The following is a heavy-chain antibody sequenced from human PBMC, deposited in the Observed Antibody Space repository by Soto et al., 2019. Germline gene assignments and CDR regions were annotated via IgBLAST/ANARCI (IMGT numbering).Heavy chain of an antibody. CDR2: IIVIFGTA. CDR1: GGTFSSYA. V-gene: IGHV1-69*05. CDR3: ARDVDSGYDYSSSFYYYGMDV. D-gene: IGHD5-12*01. J-gene: IGHJ6*02. Sequence: SVKVSCKASGGTFSSYAISWVRQAPGQGLEWMGGIIVIFGTANYAQKFQGRITMATDTSTSTAYMELRSLRSDDTAKYYCARDVDSGYDYSSSFYYYGMDVWGQGTTVTV.